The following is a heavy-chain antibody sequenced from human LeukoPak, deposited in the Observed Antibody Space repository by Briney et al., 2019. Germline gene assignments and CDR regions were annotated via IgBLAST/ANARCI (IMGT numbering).Heavy chain of an antibody. CDR2: ISGSGDST. D-gene: IGHD3-3*01. V-gene: IGHV3-23*01. Sequence: GGSLRLSCAASGFTFSSYEMNWVRQAPGKGLEWVSTISGSGDSTYYADSVKGRFTSSRDNSKNTLYLQMNSLRAEDTAVYYCAKRAYYADWGQGTLVTVSS. CDR3: AKRAYYAD. CDR1: GFTFSSYE. J-gene: IGHJ4*02.